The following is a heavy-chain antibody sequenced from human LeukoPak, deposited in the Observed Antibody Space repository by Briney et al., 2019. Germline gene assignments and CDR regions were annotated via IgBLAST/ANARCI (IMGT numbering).Heavy chain of an antibody. CDR1: GFTFSSYS. Sequence: GGSLRLSCAASGFTFSSYSMNWVRQAPGKGLEWVSSISSSSSYIYYADSVKGRFTISRDNAKNSMCLQMNSLRAEDTAVYYCARPYCSSTSCYTGIGYWGQGTLVTVSS. D-gene: IGHD2-2*02. V-gene: IGHV3-21*01. CDR2: ISSSSSYI. CDR3: ARPYCSSTSCYTGIGY. J-gene: IGHJ4*02.